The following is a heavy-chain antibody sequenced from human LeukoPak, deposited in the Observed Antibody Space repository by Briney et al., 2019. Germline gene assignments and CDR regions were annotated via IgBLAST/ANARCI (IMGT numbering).Heavy chain of an antibody. Sequence: ASVKVSCNASGYTFTGYYMHWVRQAPGQGLEWMGWINPNSGGTNYAQKFQGRVTMTRDTSISTAYMELSRLRSDDTAVYYCARGLVVAVAPKAFDYWGQGTLVTVSS. CDR1: GYTFTGYY. V-gene: IGHV1-2*02. CDR3: ARGLVVAVAPKAFDY. D-gene: IGHD6-19*01. J-gene: IGHJ4*02. CDR2: INPNSGGT.